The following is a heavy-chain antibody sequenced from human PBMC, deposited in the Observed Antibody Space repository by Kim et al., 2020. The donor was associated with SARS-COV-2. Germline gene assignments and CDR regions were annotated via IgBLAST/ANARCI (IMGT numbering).Heavy chain of an antibody. CDR2: IFPGDSDT. CDR1: GYSFANYW. J-gene: IGHJ4*02. D-gene: IGHD6-19*01. Sequence: GESLKISCEGSGYSFANYWIGWVRQMPGKGLEWMGIIFPGDSDTRYSPSFQGQVTISADTSISTAYLQWSSLKASDTAMYYCARSVPYSSVWTLPDYWGQGTLVTVSS. V-gene: IGHV5-51*01. CDR3: ARSVPYSSVWTLPDY.